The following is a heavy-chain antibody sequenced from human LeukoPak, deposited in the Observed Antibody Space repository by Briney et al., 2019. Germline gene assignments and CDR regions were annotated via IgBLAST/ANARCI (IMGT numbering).Heavy chain of an antibody. V-gene: IGHV3-30*09. CDR1: GFTFTNYA. CDR3: AKNNDYGGSYWYFDL. J-gene: IGHJ2*01. CDR2: ISYDETNK. Sequence: GGSLRLSCAASGFTFTNYAMHWVRQAPGKGLEWVAVISYDETNKYYEDSVKGRFAISRDSSKNTLYLQMSSLRDEDTAVYYCAKNNDYGGSYWYFDLWGRGTLVTVSS. D-gene: IGHD4-23*01.